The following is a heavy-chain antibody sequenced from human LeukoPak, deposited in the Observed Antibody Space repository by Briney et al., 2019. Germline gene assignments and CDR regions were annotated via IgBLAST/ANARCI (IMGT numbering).Heavy chain of an antibody. Sequence: PGGSLRLSCAASGFTFSNAWMSWVRQAPGKGLEWVGRIKSKTDGGTTDYAAPVKGRFTISRDDSRNTLYLQMNSLKTEDTAVYYCTTAGWELYYFDYWGQGTLVTVSS. CDR2: IKSKTDGGTT. J-gene: IGHJ4*02. CDR1: GFTFSNAW. V-gene: IGHV3-15*01. D-gene: IGHD1-26*01. CDR3: TTAGWELYYFDY.